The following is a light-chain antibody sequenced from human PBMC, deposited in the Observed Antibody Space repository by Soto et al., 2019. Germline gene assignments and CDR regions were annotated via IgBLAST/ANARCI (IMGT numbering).Light chain of an antibody. J-gene: IGLJ2*01. CDR3: QSYDSKLRCVV. V-gene: IGLV1-40*01. CDR1: SSNMGAGID. CDR2: GNN. Sequence: QSVLTQPPSVSAAPGQRVTISCTGSSSNMGAGIDVHWYQQFPGTAPKLLIFGNNNRPSGVPDRFSGSKSGTSASLAIAGLQAEDEADYYCQSYDSKLRCVVFGGGTKLTVL.